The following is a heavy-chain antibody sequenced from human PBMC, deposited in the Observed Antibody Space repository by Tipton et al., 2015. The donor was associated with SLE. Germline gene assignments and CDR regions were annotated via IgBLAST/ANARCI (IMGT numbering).Heavy chain of an antibody. J-gene: IGHJ6*03. CDR3: ARGPGGWADLYYYYMDV. D-gene: IGHD6-19*01. CDR2: INHSGST. V-gene: IGHV4-34*01. CDR1: GGSFSGYY. Sequence: TLSLTCAVYGGSFSGYYWSWIRQPPGKGLEWIGEINHSGSTNYNPSLKSRVTISVDTSKNQFSLKLSSVTAADTAVYYCARGPGGWADLYYYYMDVWGKGTTVTVSS.